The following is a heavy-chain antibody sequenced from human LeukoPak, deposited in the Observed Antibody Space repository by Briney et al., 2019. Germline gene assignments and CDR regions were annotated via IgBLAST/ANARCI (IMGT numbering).Heavy chain of an antibody. V-gene: IGHV3-23*01. CDR2: ISGSGGST. CDR1: GFIFSSYG. Sequence: GGSLRLSCAASGFIFSSYGMSWVRQAPGKGLEWVSIISGSGGSTYYADSVKGRFSISRDNSKNTLYLQMNSLRAEDTAVYHCAKRVSTFGGVLAPDFDYWGQGNLVTVSS. CDR3: AKRVSTFGGVLAPDFDY. D-gene: IGHD3-16*02. J-gene: IGHJ4*02.